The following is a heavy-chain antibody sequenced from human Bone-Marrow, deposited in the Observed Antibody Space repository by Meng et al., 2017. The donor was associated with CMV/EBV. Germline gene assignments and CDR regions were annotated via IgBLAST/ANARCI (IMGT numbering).Heavy chain of an antibody. CDR2: ISSSSSYI. V-gene: IGHV3-21*01. J-gene: IGHJ3*02. CDR1: GFTFSSYS. CDR3: ARVRSYYGSGTYSNEVASDI. D-gene: IGHD3-10*01. Sequence: GGSLRLSCAASGFTFSSYSMNWVRQAPGKGLEWVSSISSSSSYIYYADSVKGRFTISRDNAKNSLYLQMNSLRAEDTAVYYCARVRSYYGSGTYSNEVASDIWAQGSLATFSS.